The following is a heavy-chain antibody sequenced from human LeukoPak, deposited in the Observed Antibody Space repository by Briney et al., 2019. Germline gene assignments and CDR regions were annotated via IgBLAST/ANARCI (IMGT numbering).Heavy chain of an antibody. Sequence: ASGKGSCKSSGYXFTRYFIHWVRQAPGQGLEWMGMIIPSDGSTSYAQKFQGRVTMTRDTSTSTVYMELSSLRSEDTAVYYCARGKVVTMVRGVIITYFDYWGQGTLVTVSS. CDR3: ARGKVVTMVRGVIITYFDY. D-gene: IGHD3-10*01. V-gene: IGHV1-46*01. CDR2: IIPSDGST. CDR1: GYXFTRYF. J-gene: IGHJ4*02.